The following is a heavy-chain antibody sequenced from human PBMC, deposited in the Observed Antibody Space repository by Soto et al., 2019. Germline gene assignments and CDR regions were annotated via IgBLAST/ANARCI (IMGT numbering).Heavy chain of an antibody. CDR3: AREEYRQVDH. CDR1: GYTFTNYG. J-gene: IGHJ5*02. CDR2: ISTNTGHT. Sequence: QVQLVQSGAEVKKPGASVKVSCKASGYTFTNYGISWVRQAPGQGLEWMGWISTNTGHTDYARNLRGRVIMTTDASTTTAYMELRSLTSDDTAIYFCAREEYRQVDHWGQGTLVTVSS. V-gene: IGHV1-18*04. D-gene: IGHD3-16*02.